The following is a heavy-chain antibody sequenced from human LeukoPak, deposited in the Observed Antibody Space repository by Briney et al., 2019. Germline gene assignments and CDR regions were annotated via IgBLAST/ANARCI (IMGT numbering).Heavy chain of an antibody. J-gene: IGHJ4*02. CDR2: ISSCSSHI. V-gene: IGHV3-21*04. D-gene: IGHD5-24*01. Sequence: PGGSLRLSCAASGFTFCLYSVNWVRHAPEKGLECLSSISSCSSHIYYAHSGKGRFTISRDNDKNSLYLQINSLRAEDTAVYYCARSRDGYNILDYWGQGTLVTVSS. CDR3: ARSRDGYNILDY. CDR1: GFTFCLYS.